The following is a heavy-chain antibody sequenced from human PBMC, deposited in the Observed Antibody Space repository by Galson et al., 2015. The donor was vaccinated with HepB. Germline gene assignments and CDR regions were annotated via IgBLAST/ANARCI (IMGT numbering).Heavy chain of an antibody. CDR1: GGSISSYY. J-gene: IGHJ2*01. CDR2: IYYSGST. V-gene: IGHV4-59*01. Sequence: ETLSLTCTVSGGSISSYYWSWIRQPPGKGLEWIGYIYYSGSTNYNPSLKSRVSTSVDTSKNQFSLRLNSVTAADTAVYYCARLKEQQLLHRGKYWYIDLWGRGTLVTVSS. D-gene: IGHD1-1*01. CDR3: ARLKEQQLLHRGKYWYIDL.